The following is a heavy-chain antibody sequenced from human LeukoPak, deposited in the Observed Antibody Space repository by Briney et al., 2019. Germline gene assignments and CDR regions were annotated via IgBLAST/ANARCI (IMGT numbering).Heavy chain of an antibody. CDR3: ARTTDSILHYYDSSGYLPFGY. Sequence: ASVKVSCKASGYTFTSYYMHWVRQAPGQGLEWMGIINPSGGSTSYAQKFQGRVTMTRDMSTSTAYMELRSLRSDDTAVYYCARTTDSILHYYDSSGYLPFGYWGQGTLVTVSS. CDR2: INPSGGST. D-gene: IGHD3-22*01. J-gene: IGHJ4*02. V-gene: IGHV1-46*01. CDR1: GYTFTSYY.